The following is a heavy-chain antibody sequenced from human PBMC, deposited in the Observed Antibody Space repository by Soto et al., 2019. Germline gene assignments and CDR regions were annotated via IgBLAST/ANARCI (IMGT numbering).Heavy chain of an antibody. J-gene: IGHJ5*02. V-gene: IGHV3-23*01. CDR3: AKKSTSWYRGWFDP. CDR2: ISGSGGST. CDR1: GFTFSSYA. Sequence: GGSLRLSCAASGFTFSSYAMSWVRQAPGKGLEWVSAISGSGGSTYYADSVKGRFTISRDNSKSTLYLQMNSLRAEDTAVYYCAKKSTSWYRGWFDPWGRETLVTVSS. D-gene: IGHD6-13*01.